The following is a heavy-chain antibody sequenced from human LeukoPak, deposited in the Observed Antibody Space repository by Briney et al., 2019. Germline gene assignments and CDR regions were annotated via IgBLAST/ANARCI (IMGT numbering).Heavy chain of an antibody. V-gene: IGHV1-8*01. J-gene: IGHJ4*02. CDR1: GYTFTSYD. Sequence: GASVKVSCKASGYTFTSYDINWVRQATGQGLEWMEWMNPNSGNTGYAQKLQGRVTMTRNTSISTAYMELSSLRSEDTAVYYCARAGGYCGRISCPYYFDYWGQGSLVAVSS. CDR2: MNPNSGNT. CDR3: ARAGGYCGRISCPYYFDY. D-gene: IGHD2-15*01.